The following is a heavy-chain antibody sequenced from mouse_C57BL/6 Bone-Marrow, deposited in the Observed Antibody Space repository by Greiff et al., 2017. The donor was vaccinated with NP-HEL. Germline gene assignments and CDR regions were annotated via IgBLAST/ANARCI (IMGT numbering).Heavy chain of an antibody. J-gene: IGHJ2*01. CDR2: INPGSGGT. Sequence: QVQLQQSGAELVRPGTSVKVSCKASGYAFTNYLIEWVKQRPGQGLEWIGVINPGSGGTNYNEKFKGKATLTADKSSSTVYMQLSSLTSEDSAVYFCTRSRLRGGDYWGQGTTLTVSS. CDR3: TRSRLRGGDY. CDR1: GYAFTNYL. D-gene: IGHD2-2*01. V-gene: IGHV1-54*01.